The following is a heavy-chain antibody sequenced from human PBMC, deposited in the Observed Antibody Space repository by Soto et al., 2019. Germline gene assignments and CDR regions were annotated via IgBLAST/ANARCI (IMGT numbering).Heavy chain of an antibody. Sequence: GGSLRLSCAASGFTFSSYAMSWVRQAPGKGLEWVSAISGSGGSTYYADSVKGRFTISRDNSKNTLYLQMNSLRAEDTAVYYCAKGYYGSGSYLSPHYYYYYYMDVWGKGTTVTVSS. V-gene: IGHV3-23*01. D-gene: IGHD3-10*01. CDR3: AKGYYGSGSYLSPHYYYYYYMDV. J-gene: IGHJ6*03. CDR1: GFTFSSYA. CDR2: ISGSGGST.